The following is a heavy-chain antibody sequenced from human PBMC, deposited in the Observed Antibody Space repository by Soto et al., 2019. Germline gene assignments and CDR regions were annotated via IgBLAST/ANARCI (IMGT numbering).Heavy chain of an antibody. D-gene: IGHD1-1*01. CDR3: ARYPQPNEAFDY. CDR2: IYYSGST. Sequence: QVELQESGPGLVKPSQTLSLTCTVSGGSVSSGGYYWSWIRQHPGKGLEWIGYIYYSGSTYYNPSLKSRVTISGDTSKNQFSLKLSSVTAADTAVYYCARYPQPNEAFDYWGQGTLVTVSS. J-gene: IGHJ4*02. CDR1: GGSVSSGGYY. V-gene: IGHV4-31*03.